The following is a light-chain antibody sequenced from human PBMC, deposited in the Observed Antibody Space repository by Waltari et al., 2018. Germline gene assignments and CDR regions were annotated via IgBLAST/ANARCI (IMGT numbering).Light chain of an antibody. Sequence: QSVLTQPPSASAPPGPRVTISCSVRSSNIGSHTLTLYHQRPGTAPKPLIYTNKQRPSGVPDRFSGSKSGTSASLAISGLQSEDEADYYCAVWDDSLNGVVFGGGTKLTVL. V-gene: IGLV1-44*01. CDR1: SSNIGSHT. CDR3: AVWDDSLNGVV. CDR2: TNK. J-gene: IGLJ2*01.